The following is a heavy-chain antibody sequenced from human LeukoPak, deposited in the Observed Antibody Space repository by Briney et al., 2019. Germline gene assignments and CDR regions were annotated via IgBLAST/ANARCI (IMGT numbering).Heavy chain of an antibody. CDR1: GGSISSGSYY. J-gene: IGHJ3*02. CDR2: IYTSGST. CDR3: ARPRPPQYSGSYYGRSAFDI. D-gene: IGHD1-26*01. V-gene: IGHV4-61*02. Sequence: PSQTLSLTCTVSGGSISSGSYYWSWIRQPAGKGLEWIGRIYTSGSTNYNPSLKSRVTISVGTSKNQFSLKLSSVTAADTAVYYCARPRPPQYSGSYYGRSAFDIWGQGTMVTVSS.